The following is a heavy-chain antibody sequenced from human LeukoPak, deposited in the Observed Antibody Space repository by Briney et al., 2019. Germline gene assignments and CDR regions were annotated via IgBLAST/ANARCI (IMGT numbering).Heavy chain of an antibody. D-gene: IGHD3-10*01. V-gene: IGHV1-2*02. CDR3: AREKPSITMVRGDIFDY. Sequence: ASVKVSCKASGYTFTGYYMHWVRQAPGQGLEWMGWINPNSGGTNYAQKFQGRVTMTRDTSISTGYMELSRLRSDDTAVYYCAREKPSITMVRGDIFDYWGQGTLVTVSS. CDR2: INPNSGGT. CDR1: GYTFTGYY. J-gene: IGHJ4*02.